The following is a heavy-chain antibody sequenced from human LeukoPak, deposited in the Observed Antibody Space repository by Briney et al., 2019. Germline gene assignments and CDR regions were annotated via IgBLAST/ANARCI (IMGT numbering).Heavy chain of an antibody. V-gene: IGHV6-1*01. CDR1: GDSVSNSIAT. J-gene: IGHJ4*02. D-gene: IGHD3-16*01. CDR3: ARRGDGNYYYDY. Sequence: SQTLALTCAISGDSVSNSIATWDWIRQSPSGGLEWLGRTYFMSRWIHDYADSVKSRIVIDADTSKNQFFLLLKSVRPDDTAVYYCARRGDGNYYYDYWGQGTLVTVSS. CDR2: TYFMSRWIH.